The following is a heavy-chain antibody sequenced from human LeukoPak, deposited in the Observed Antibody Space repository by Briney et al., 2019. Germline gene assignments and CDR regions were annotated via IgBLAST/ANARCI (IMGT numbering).Heavy chain of an antibody. CDR2: MNPNSGNT. CDR3: ARVRYYDFWSGSGMDV. V-gene: IGHV1-8*02. Sequence: GASVKVSCKASGYTFTSYDINWVRQATGQGLEWMGWMNPNSGNTGYAQKFQGRVTMTRNTSISTAYMELSSLRSEDTAVYYCARVRYYDFWSGSGMDVWGQGTTVTVSS. J-gene: IGHJ6*02. D-gene: IGHD3-3*01. CDR1: GYTFTSYD.